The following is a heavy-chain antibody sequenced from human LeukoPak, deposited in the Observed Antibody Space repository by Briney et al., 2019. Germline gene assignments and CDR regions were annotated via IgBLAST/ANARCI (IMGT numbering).Heavy chain of an antibody. D-gene: IGHD3-9*01. CDR2: ISGSGGST. J-gene: IGHJ4*02. Sequence: GGTLRLSCAASGFTFSSYGMSWVRQAPGKGLEWVSAISGSGGSTYYADSVKGRFTISRDNSKNTLYLQMNSLRAEDTAVYYCARGHYDILTGYENDFNYWGQGTLVTVSS. V-gene: IGHV3-23*01. CDR3: ARGHYDILTGYENDFNY. CDR1: GFTFSSYG.